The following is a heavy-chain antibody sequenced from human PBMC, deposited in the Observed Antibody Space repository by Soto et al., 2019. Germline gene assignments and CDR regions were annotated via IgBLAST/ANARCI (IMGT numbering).Heavy chain of an antibody. CDR1: GGTFSSYA. CDR2: IIPIFGTA. J-gene: IGHJ5*02. Sequence: ASVKVSCKASGGTFSSYAISWVRQAPGQGLEWMGGIIPIFGTANYAQKFQGRVTITADESTSTAYMALSSLRSEDTAVYYCAREAVVPAPIPDPWGQGSLVTVSS. CDR3: AREAVVPAPIPDP. V-gene: IGHV1-69*13. D-gene: IGHD2-2*02.